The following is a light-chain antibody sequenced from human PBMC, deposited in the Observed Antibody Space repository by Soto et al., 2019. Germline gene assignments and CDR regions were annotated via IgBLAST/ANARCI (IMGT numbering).Light chain of an antibody. V-gene: IGKV1-5*03. Sequence: MTQSPSTLSASVGDRVTITCRASQSINNWLAWYQQRPGKAPKLLIYKASTLETGVPPRFSGSTSGAESTLTITGLQPDDLGTYYCQHTTDFRFCQGTKVDIK. CDR1: QSINNW. CDR2: KAS. CDR3: QHTTDFR. J-gene: IGKJ2*03.